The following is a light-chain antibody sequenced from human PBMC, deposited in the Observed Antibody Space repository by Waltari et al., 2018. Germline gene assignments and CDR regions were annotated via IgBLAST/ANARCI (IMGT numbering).Light chain of an antibody. J-gene: IGLJ2*01. CDR2: PNN. CDR1: ISNIGTNN. Sequence: QSVLTQPPSASGTPGQRVTISCSGSISNIGTNNVTWYHQLPGTAPKLHIFPNNQRPSGVPDRLADSKSGTSASLAISGLQSEDEADYYCATWDDSLNGPVFGGGTKLTVL. V-gene: IGLV1-44*01. CDR3: ATWDDSLNGPV.